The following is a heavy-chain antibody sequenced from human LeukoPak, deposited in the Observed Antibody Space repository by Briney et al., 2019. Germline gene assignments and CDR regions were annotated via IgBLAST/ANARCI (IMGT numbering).Heavy chain of an antibody. Sequence: GGSLRLSCAASGFTFDDYGMSWVSQAPGKGLEWVSTINWYGASTGYADSVKGRFTISRDNAKNSLYLQMNSLRAEDTALYYCARSRFGELDSDYWGQGTLVTVSS. J-gene: IGHJ4*02. V-gene: IGHV3-20*04. CDR1: GFTFDDYG. CDR2: INWYGAST. D-gene: IGHD3-10*02. CDR3: ARSRFGELDSDY.